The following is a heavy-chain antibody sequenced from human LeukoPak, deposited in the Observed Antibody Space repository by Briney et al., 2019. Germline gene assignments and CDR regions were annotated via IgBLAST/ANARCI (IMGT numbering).Heavy chain of an antibody. J-gene: IGHJ6*02. D-gene: IGHD1-7*01. CDR1: GYTFSSYA. CDR2: ISGYNGNT. V-gene: IGHV1-18*01. CDR3: ARDQGDWNYPNSHYGMDV. Sequence: ASVKVSCKASGYTFSSYAISWVRQAPGQGLEWMGWISGYNGNTKYAQKLQGRVTMTTDTSTSTAYMELRSLRSDDTAVYYCARDQGDWNYPNSHYGMDVWGQGTTVTVSS.